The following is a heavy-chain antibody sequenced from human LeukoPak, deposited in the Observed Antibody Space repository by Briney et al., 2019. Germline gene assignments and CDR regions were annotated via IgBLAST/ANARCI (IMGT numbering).Heavy chain of an antibody. D-gene: IGHD3-10*01. Sequence: GGSLRLSCAASGFTFSSYGMHWVRRAPGKGLEWVAVISYDGSNKYYADSVKGRFTISRDNSKNTLYLQMNSLRAEDTAVYYCAKEGYYGSGRTSFDIWGQGTMVTVSS. CDR1: GFTFSSYG. CDR2: ISYDGSNK. J-gene: IGHJ3*02. V-gene: IGHV3-30*18. CDR3: AKEGYYGSGRTSFDI.